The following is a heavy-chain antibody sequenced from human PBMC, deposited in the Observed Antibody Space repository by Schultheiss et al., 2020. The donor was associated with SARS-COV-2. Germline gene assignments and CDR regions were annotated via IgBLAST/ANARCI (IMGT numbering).Heavy chain of an antibody. D-gene: IGHD3-10*01. Sequence: SLKISCAASGFTFDDYAMHWVRQAPGKGLEWVSGISWNSGSIGYADSVKGRFTISRDNAKNSLYLQMNSLRAEDTAVYYCAKYRITMVRGVNTYYFDYWGQGTLVTVSS. CDR3: AKYRITMVRGVNTYYFDY. J-gene: IGHJ4*02. CDR1: GFTFDDYA. V-gene: IGHV3-9*01. CDR2: ISWNSGSI.